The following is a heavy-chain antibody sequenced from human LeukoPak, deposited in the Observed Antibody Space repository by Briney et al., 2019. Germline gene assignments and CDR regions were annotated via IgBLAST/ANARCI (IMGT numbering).Heavy chain of an antibody. J-gene: IGHJ5*02. V-gene: IGHV4-59*08. CDR3: ARHFSGSGDDP. CDR1: GGSISSYY. D-gene: IGHD3-10*01. CDR2: IYYSGST. Sequence: SETLSLTCTVSGGSISSYYWSWIRQPPGKGLEWIGYIYYSGSTNYNPSLKSRVTISVDTSKNQFSLKLSSVTAADTAVYYCARHFSGSGDDPWGQGTLVTVSS.